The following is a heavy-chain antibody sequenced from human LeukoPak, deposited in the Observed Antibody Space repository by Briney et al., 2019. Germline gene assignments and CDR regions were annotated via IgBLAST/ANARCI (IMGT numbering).Heavy chain of an antibody. J-gene: IGHJ1*01. Sequence: GGSLRLSCAASGFTFSSYSMNWVRQAPGKGLEWVSSISSSSSYIYYADSVKGRFTISRDNAKNSLYLQMNSLRAEDTAVYYCARGRWYYDSSGYPEFQHWGQGTLVTVSS. V-gene: IGHV3-21*01. CDR2: ISSSSSYI. D-gene: IGHD3-22*01. CDR1: GFTFSSYS. CDR3: ARGRWYYDSSGYPEFQH.